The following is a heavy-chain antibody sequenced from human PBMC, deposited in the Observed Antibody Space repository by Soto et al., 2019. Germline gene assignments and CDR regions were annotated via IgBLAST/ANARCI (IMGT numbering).Heavy chain of an antibody. J-gene: IGHJ4*02. V-gene: IGHV3-48*02. D-gene: IGHD4-17*01. CDR3: ARDPYPSTTVTIMDY. Sequence: GGSLRLSCPASGCTFTRHSVNWVRLAAGKGLEWISYICDSSRAIYYADSVKGRFTISRDNVQNALYLQMNSLRDEDKAVYYCARDPYPSTTVTIMDYWGQGT. CDR1: GCTFTRHS. CDR2: ICDSSRAI.